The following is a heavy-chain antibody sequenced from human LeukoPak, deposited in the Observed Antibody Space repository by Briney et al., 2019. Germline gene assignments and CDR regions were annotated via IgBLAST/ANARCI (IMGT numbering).Heavy chain of an antibody. CDR3: AREIAVAGTFDY. D-gene: IGHD6-19*01. V-gene: IGHV4-39*02. CDR2: IYYSGST. Sequence: SETLSLTCTVSSGSISSSNYYWGWIRQPPGKGLEWIGSIYYSGSTYYNPSLKSRVTISIDTSKNQFSLQLNSVTPEDTAVYYCAREIAVAGTFDYWGQGTLVTVSS. CDR1: SGSISSSNYY. J-gene: IGHJ4*02.